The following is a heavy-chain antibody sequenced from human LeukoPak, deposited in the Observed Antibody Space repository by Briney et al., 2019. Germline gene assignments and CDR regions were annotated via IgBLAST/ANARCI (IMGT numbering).Heavy chain of an antibody. V-gene: IGHV3-23*01. J-gene: IGHJ4*02. CDR1: GFTFSSYA. CDR2: ISGSGGST. CDR3: ARDKGGMVPFDH. Sequence: GGSLRLSCAASGFTFSSYAMSWVRQAPGKGLEWVSAISGSGGSTYSADSVKGRFTISRDNSKNTLYLQMNSLRAEDTAVYYCARDKGGMVPFDHWGQGTLVTVSS. D-gene: IGHD3-10*01.